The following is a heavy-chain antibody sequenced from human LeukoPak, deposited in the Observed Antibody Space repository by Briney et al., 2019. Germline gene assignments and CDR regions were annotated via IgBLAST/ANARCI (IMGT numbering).Heavy chain of an antibody. D-gene: IGHD2-2*01. CDR1: GGSFSGYY. CDR3: AREDTSFSWFDP. CDR2: INHSGST. V-gene: IGHV4-34*01. Sequence: SSETLSLTCAVYGGSFSGYYWSWIRQPPGKGLEWIGEINHSGSTNYNPSLKSRVTISVDTSKNQFSLKLSSVTAADTAVYYCAREDTSFSWFDPWGQGTLVTVSS. J-gene: IGHJ5*02.